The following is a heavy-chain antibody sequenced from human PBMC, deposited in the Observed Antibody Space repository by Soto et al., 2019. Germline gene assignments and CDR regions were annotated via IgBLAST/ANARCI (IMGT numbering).Heavy chain of an antibody. CDR1: GGSVSSGSYY. CDR2: IYYSGST. Sequence: LSLTCTVSGGSVSSGSYYWSWIRQPPGKGLEWIGYIYYSGSTNYNPSLKSRVTISVDTSKNQFSLKLSSVTAADTAVYYCARGSGSQNWFDPWGQGTLVTVSS. J-gene: IGHJ5*02. CDR3: ARGSGSQNWFDP. V-gene: IGHV4-61*01. D-gene: IGHD1-26*01.